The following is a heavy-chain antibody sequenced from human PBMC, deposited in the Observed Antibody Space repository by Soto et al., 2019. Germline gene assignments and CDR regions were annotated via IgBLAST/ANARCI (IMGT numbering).Heavy chain of an antibody. D-gene: IGHD4-17*01. V-gene: IGHV3-9*01. CDR3: AKDGGDGEYYWYFDL. CDR2: ISWNSGSI. J-gene: IGHJ2*01. Sequence: EVQLVESGGGLVQPGRSLRLSCAASGFTFDDYAMHWVRQAPGKGLEWVSGISWNSGSIGYADSVKGRFTISRDNAKNSLYLQMNSLRAEDTALYYCAKDGGDGEYYWYFDLWGRGTLVTVSS. CDR1: GFTFDDYA.